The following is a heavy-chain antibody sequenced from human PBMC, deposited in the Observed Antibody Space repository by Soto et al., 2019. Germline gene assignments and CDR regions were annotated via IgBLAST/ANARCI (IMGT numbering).Heavy chain of an antibody. CDR3: ARALYGMDV. V-gene: IGHV4-34*01. J-gene: IGHJ6*02. CDR2: INHSGST. Sequence: XGTRSLTCAVYGGSFSGYYWSWIRQPPGKGLEWIGEINHSGSTNYNPSLKSRVTISVDTSKNQFSLKLSSVTAADTAVYYCARALYGMDVWGQGTTVTVSS. CDR1: GGSFSGYY.